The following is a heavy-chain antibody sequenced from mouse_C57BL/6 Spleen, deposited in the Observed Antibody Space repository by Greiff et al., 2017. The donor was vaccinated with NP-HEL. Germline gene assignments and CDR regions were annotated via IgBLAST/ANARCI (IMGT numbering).Heavy chain of an antibody. CDR1: GFSLTSYA. J-gene: IGHJ4*01. CDR2: IWTGGGT. V-gene: IGHV2-9-1*01. CDR3: AREELGREYYAMDY. D-gene: IGHD4-1*01. Sequence: QVQLKQSGPGLVAPSQSLSITCTVSGFSLTSYAISWVRQPPGKGLEWLGVIWTGGGTNYNSALKSRLSISKDNSKSQVFLKMNSLQTDDTARYYCAREELGREYYAMDYWGQGTSVTVSS.